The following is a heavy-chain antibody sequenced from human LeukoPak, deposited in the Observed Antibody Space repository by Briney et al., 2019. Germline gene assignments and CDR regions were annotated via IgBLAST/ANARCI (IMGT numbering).Heavy chain of an antibody. D-gene: IGHD3-22*01. CDR2: ISGSGGTA. CDR1: GFTFSIYA. CDR3: AKKGYYDGSGYYMYYFDH. Sequence: PGGSLRLPCAASGFTFSIYAMSWVRQAPGKGLEWVSAISGSGGTAYYADSVKGRFTISRDNSKNTLYLQMNSLRAEDTAVYCCAKKGYYDGSGYYMYYFDHWGQGTLVTVSS. J-gene: IGHJ4*02. V-gene: IGHV3-23*01.